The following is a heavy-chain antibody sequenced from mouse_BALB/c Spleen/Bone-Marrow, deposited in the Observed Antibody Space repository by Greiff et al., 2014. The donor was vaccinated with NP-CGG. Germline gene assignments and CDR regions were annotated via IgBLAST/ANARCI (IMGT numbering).Heavy chain of an antibody. CDR2: INNNGGKA. D-gene: IGHD1-1*01. J-gene: IGHJ4*01. CDR3: ARDDGFYGLDR. V-gene: IGHV5-6-3*01. Sequence: EVKLMESGGGLVQPGGSLKLSCAASGFTFSNYGMSWVRQTPDKRLDLVATINNNGGKAYSTDSVKGRFTISRDNAKNTLYLRMSSLKSEDTAMYYCARDDGFYGLDRWGQGTSVTVSS. CDR1: GFTFSNYG.